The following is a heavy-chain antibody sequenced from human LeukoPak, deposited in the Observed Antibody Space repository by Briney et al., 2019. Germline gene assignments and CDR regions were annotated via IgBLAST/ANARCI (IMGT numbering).Heavy chain of an antibody. D-gene: IGHD6-19*01. CDR3: ARGFIAVAGTALNWFDP. J-gene: IGHJ5*02. CDR1: GGSFSDGFDF. V-gene: IGHV4-34*01. CDR2: VDQSGAT. Sequence: SETLSLTCGVSGGSFSDGFDFWTWVRQFPGKGLEWIGEVDQSGATNYNPSLKGRVSMSLDTSKKHFSLKLRSVTASDTALYFCARGFIAVAGTALNWFDPWGPGTLVTVSS.